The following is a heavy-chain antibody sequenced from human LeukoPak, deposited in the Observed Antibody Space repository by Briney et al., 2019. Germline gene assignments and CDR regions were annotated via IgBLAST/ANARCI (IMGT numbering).Heavy chain of an antibody. V-gene: IGHV3-30*18. CDR3: AKAYVVRGAFDI. Sequence: GGSLRLSCAASGFTFSSYGMHWVRQAPGKGLEWVAVISYDGSNKYYADSVKGRFTISRDNSKDTLYLQMNSLRAEDTAVYYCAKAYVVRGAFDIWGQGTMVTVSS. CDR1: GFTFSSYG. D-gene: IGHD3-10*01. CDR2: ISYDGSNK. J-gene: IGHJ3*02.